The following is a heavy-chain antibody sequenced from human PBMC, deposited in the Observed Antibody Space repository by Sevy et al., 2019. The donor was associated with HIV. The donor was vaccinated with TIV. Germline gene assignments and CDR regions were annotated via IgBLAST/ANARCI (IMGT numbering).Heavy chain of an antibody. V-gene: IGHV3-30*18. CDR3: AKGGCSGGICYSGV. D-gene: IGHD2-15*01. Sequence: GGSLRLSCAASGFSFSRYGLHWVRQAPGKGLEWLAIISYDGSNKYHVDSVKGRFTISRDNSNNTLYLQMNSLRAEDTAVYYCAKGGCSGGICYSGVWGQGTTVTVSS. J-gene: IGHJ6*02. CDR1: GFSFSRYG. CDR2: ISYDGSNK.